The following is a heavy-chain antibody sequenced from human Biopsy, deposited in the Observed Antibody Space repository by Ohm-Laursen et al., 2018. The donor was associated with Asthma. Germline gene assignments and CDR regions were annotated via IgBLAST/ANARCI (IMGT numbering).Heavy chain of an antibody. CDR3: VRGSSSWHHGPFHYYYGLDV. CDR1: SGSGGYMRSGNYY. D-gene: IGHD6-13*01. Sequence: GTLSLTCSLSSGSGGYMRSGNYYWGWIRQPPGKGLEWIGSIYYSGTTYYNPSLESRVTVSADTSKNQFSLKLTSLSAADTAVYYCVRGSSSWHHGPFHYYYGLDVWGQGTTATVS. J-gene: IGHJ6*02. CDR2: IYYSGTT. V-gene: IGHV4-39*01.